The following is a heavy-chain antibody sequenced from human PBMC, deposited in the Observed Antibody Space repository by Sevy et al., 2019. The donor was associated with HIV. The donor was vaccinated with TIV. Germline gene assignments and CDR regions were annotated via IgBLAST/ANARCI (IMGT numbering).Heavy chain of an antibody. CDR2: IKSRTEGGTP. CDR1: GFTFSNVW. D-gene: IGHD2-21*01. J-gene: IGHJ4*02. Sequence: GGSLRLSCAASGFTFSNVWMGWVRQAPGKGLERVGHIKSRTEGGTPDYAAPVKGRFNISRDDSKSTLYLQMNSLKTEDTAVYYCTTGGSILQHWGQGTLVTVSS. CDR3: TTGGSILQH. V-gene: IGHV3-15*01.